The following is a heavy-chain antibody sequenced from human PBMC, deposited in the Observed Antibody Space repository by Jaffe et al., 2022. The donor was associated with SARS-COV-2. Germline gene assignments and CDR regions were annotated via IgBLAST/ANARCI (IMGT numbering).Heavy chain of an antibody. D-gene: IGHD6-19*01. Sequence: EVQLVESGGDLVKPGGSLRLSCATSGFTISRAWMTWIRQAPGKGLEWVGRIKSKSDGGTADYAAPVKGRFSISRDDSKNTLYLQMNSLKTEDTALYYCNTWVEDSSGRTFDYWGLGTLVTVSS. CDR2: IKSKSDGGTA. V-gene: IGHV3-15*01. CDR1: GFTISRAW. J-gene: IGHJ4*02. CDR3: NTWVEDSSGRTFDY.